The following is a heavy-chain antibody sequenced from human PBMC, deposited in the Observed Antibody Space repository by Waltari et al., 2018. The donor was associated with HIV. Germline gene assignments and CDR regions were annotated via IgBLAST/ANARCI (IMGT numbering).Heavy chain of an antibody. CDR3: AKDQDDYGGNFGDY. CDR2: ISGSGGST. CDR1: GFTFSSYA. V-gene: IGHV3-23*01. Sequence: EVQLLESGGGLVQPGGSLRLSCAASGFTFSSYAMSWVRQAPGKGLEWVSAISGSGGSTYYADSVKGRFTISSDNSKNTLYLQMNSLRAEDTAVYYCAKDQDDYGGNFGDYWGQGTLVTVSS. D-gene: IGHD4-17*01. J-gene: IGHJ4*02.